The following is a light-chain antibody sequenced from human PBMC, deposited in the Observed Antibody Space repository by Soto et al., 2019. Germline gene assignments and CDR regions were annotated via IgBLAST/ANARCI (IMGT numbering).Light chain of an antibody. CDR2: GAS. J-gene: IGKJ1*01. CDR1: QSINNNY. V-gene: IGKV3-20*01. CDR3: QPYDASPT. Sequence: EIVLTQSPGTLSLSAGERATLSCRASQSINNNYVAWYQQKPGQAPTVIIYGASSRAPGIPDRCSGSGSGADFTLTISRLAPDDFAVYYCQPYDASPTFGQGTKVEIK.